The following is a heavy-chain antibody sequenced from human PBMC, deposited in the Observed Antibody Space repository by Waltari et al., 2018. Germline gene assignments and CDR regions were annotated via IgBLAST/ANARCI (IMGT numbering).Heavy chain of an antibody. J-gene: IGHJ4*02. CDR1: GGSISSYY. D-gene: IGHD3-10*01. Sequence: QVQLQESGPGLVKPSETLSLTCTVSGGSISSYYWSWIRQPPGKGLEWIGYIYTSGSTNYNPSRKSRVTISVDTSKNQFSLKLSSVTAADTAVYYWARVNTMVRGVFDYWGQGTLVTVSS. V-gene: IGHV4-4*09. CDR3: ARVNTMVRGVFDY. CDR2: IYTSGST.